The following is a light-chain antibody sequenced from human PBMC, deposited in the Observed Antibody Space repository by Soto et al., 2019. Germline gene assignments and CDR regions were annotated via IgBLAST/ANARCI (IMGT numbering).Light chain of an antibody. Sequence: DIPMTQSPSSLSASVGDRVTITCRASQNIRSYLNWYQQKPGKAPQLLIYDTSSLQTGVPSRFSASGSGTDFTLVISGLQPEDSATYYCQQGYSSRWTSGRGTKVEI. CDR2: DTS. V-gene: IGKV1-39*01. CDR1: QNIRSY. J-gene: IGKJ1*01. CDR3: QQGYSSRWT.